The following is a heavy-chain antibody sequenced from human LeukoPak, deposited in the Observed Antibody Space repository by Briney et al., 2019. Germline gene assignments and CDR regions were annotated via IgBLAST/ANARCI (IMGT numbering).Heavy chain of an antibody. Sequence: ASVKVSCKASGYTFTSYAMNWVRQAPGQGLEWMGWINTNTGNPTYAQGFTGRFVFSLDTSVSTAYLQISSLKAKDTAVYYCARDSLLSDFWSGYRAEYFQHWGQGTLVTVSS. CDR1: GYTFTSYA. CDR2: INTNTGNP. V-gene: IGHV7-4-1*02. CDR3: ARDSLLSDFWSGYRAEYFQH. D-gene: IGHD3-3*01. J-gene: IGHJ1*01.